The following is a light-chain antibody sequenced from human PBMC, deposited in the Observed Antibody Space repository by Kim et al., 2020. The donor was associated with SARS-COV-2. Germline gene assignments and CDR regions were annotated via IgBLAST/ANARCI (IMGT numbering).Light chain of an antibody. CDR2: AAS. V-gene: IGKV1-27*01. Sequence: ASVGDTVTISCRASQGISTHLAWYQQEPGKVPKLLISAASALHSGVPSRFIGSGSRTDFTLTITSLRPEDVATYYCQEYYSAPLTFGGGTKVDIK. CDR1: QGISTH. J-gene: IGKJ4*01. CDR3: QEYYSAPLT.